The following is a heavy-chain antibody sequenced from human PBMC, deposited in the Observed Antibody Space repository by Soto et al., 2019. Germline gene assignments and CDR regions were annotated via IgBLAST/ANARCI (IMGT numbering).Heavy chain of an antibody. CDR3: ARAGYCSSTSCQTYYYYGMDV. CDR1: GFTFSSYA. CDR2: ISYDGSNK. D-gene: IGHD2-2*01. Sequence: GGSLRLSCAASGFTFSSYAVHWVRQAPGKGLEWVAVISYDGSNKYYADSVKGRFTISRDNSKNTLYLQMNSLRAEDTAVYYCARAGYCSSTSCQTYYYYGMDVWGQGTTVTVSS. J-gene: IGHJ6*02. V-gene: IGHV3-30-3*01.